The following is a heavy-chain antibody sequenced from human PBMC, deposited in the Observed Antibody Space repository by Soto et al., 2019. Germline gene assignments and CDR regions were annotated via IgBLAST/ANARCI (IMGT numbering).Heavy chain of an antibody. V-gene: IGHV4-34*01. J-gene: IGHJ3*02. Sequence: PSETLSLTCAVYGGSFSGYYWSWIRQPPGKGLEWIGEINHSGSTNYNPSLKSRVTISVDTSKNQFSLKLSSVTAADTAVYYCARGLYYDFWSGHSDAFDIWGQGTMVTVSS. CDR2: INHSGST. D-gene: IGHD3-3*01. CDR3: ARGLYYDFWSGHSDAFDI. CDR1: GGSFSGYY.